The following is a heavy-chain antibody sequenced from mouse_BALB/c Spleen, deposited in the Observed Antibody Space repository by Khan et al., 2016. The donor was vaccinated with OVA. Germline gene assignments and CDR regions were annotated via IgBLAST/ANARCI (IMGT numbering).Heavy chain of an antibody. Sequence: VQLQQSGPELVKPGASVRISCKASGYTFTSYYIHWVKQRPGQGLEWIGWIYPGNVNTDSNEKFKGTATLTADKSSSTAYMQLSSLTSEDSAVYVCARWGGNYPSYAMDYWGQGTSVTVSS. V-gene: IGHV1S56*01. CDR1: GYTFTSYY. CDR2: IYPGNVNT. CDR3: ARWGGNYPSYAMDY. D-gene: IGHD2-1*01. J-gene: IGHJ4*01.